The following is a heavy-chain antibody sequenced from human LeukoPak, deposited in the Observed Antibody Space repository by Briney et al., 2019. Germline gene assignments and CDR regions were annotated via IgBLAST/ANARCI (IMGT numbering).Heavy chain of an antibody. CDR1: GYTFTGYY. CDR2: INPNSGGT. V-gene: IGHV1-2*06. CDR3: ARAERYGSHFDY. Sequence: GASVKVSCKASGYTFTGYYMHWVRQAPGQRLEWMGRINPNSGGTNYAQKFQGRVTMTRDTSISTAYMELSRLRSDDTAVYYCARAERYGSHFDYWGQGTLVTVSS. D-gene: IGHD5-24*01. J-gene: IGHJ4*02.